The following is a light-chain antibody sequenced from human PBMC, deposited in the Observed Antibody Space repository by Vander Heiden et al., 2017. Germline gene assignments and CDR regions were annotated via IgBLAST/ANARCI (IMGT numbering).Light chain of an antibody. J-gene: IGKJ2*01. CDR2: KAS. Sequence: IQLTQSPSTLSASVGDRVTITCRASQSISSWLAWYQQKPGKAPKLLIYKASSVESGVPSRFSGSGSGTEFTLTISSLQPDDFATYYCQQYNSYLYTFGQGTKVEIK. CDR1: QSISSW. V-gene: IGKV1-5*03. CDR3: QQYNSYLYT.